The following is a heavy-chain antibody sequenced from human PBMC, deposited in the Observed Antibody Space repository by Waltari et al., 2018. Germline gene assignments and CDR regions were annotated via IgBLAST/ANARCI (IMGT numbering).Heavy chain of an antibody. V-gene: IGHV1-8*03. Sequence: QVQLVQSGAEVKKPGASVKVSCKASGYTFTSYDINWVRQATGQGLEWMGWMNPNSGNTGYAQKFQGRVTITRNTSISTAYMGLSSLRSEDTAVYYCARGVTIFGVVGNWFDPWGQGTLVTVSS. J-gene: IGHJ5*02. CDR3: ARGVTIFGVVGNWFDP. D-gene: IGHD3-3*01. CDR2: MNPNSGNT. CDR1: GYTFTSYD.